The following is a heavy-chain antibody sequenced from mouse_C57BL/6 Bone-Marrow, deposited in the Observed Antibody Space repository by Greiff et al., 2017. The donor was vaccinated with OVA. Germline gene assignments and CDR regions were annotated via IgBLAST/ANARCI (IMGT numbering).Heavy chain of an antibody. Sequence: EVHLVESGGGLVKPGGSLKLSCAASGFTFSDYGMHWVRQAPEKGLEWVAYISSGSSTIYYADTVKGRFTISRDNAKNTLFLQMTSLRSEDTAMYYCARGLGPDFDYWGQGTTLTVSS. D-gene: IGHD4-1*01. CDR3: ARGLGPDFDY. J-gene: IGHJ2*01. V-gene: IGHV5-17*01. CDR1: GFTFSDYG. CDR2: ISSGSSTI.